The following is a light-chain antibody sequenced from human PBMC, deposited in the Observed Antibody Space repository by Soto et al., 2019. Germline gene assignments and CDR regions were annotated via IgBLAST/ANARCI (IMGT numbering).Light chain of an antibody. J-gene: IGLJ3*02. V-gene: IGLV1-47*02. Sequence: QSVLTQPPSASGTPGQRVTISCSGSSSNIGSNYVYWYQQLPGTAPKLLTYSDNQRPSGVPDRFSGSKSGTSASLAISGLRPEDEADYSCAAWDDSLSGPVFGGGTQLTVL. CDR2: SDN. CDR3: AAWDDSLSGPV. CDR1: SSNIGSNY.